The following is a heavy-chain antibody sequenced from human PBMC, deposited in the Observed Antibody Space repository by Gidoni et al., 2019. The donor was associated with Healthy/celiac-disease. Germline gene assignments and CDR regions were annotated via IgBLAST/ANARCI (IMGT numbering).Heavy chain of an antibody. CDR3: AKVFIADVDY. V-gene: IGHV3-30*18. D-gene: IGHD6-13*01. Sequence: QVQRVEPGGGVGQPGRSLRPSCAASGFTFSSYGMHWVRQAPDKGLEWVAVISYDGSNKYYADSVKGRFTISRDNSKNTLYLQMNSLRAEDTAVYYCAKVFIADVDYWGQGTLVTVSS. CDR1: GFTFSSYG. J-gene: IGHJ4*02. CDR2: ISYDGSNK.